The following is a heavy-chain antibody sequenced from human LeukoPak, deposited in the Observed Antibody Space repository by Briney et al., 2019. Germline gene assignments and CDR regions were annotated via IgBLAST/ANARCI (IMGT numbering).Heavy chain of an antibody. CDR3: ERDVPSGSMAGDWFDP. CDR1: GGSISSGSYY. J-gene: IGHJ5*02. V-gene: IGHV4-61*02. CDR2: IYTSGST. Sequence: SETLSLTCTVSGGSISSGSYYWSWIRQPAGKGLEWIGRIYTSGSTNYNPSLKSRVTISVDTSKNQFSLKLSSVTAADTAVYYGERDVPSGSMAGDWFDPGGQGTLVPVSS. D-gene: IGHD6-6*01.